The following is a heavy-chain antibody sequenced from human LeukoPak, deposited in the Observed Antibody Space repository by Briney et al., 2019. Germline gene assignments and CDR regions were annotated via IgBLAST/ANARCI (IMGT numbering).Heavy chain of an antibody. D-gene: IGHD6-19*01. J-gene: IGHJ4*02. CDR3: AKEWKVAGVLFDY. V-gene: IGHV3-23*01. CDR1: GFTFSSYA. Sequence: GASLRLSCAASGFTFSSYAMSWVRRAPGKGLEWVSAISGSGSSTYYADSVKGRFTISRDNSKNTLYLQMNSLRAEDTAVYYCAKEWKVAGVLFDYWGQGTLVTVSS. CDR2: ISGSGSST.